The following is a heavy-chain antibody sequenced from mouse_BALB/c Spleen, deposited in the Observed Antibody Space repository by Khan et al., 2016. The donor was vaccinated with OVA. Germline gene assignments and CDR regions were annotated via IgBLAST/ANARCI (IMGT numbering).Heavy chain of an antibody. J-gene: IGHJ3*01. Sequence: EVQLQESGPSLVKPSQTLSLTCSVTGDSITSGYWNWIRKFPENKLEYMGYIIYTGYTYYNPSLQSRISITRLTSKNQYYLQLNSVTDEDTATYYCARSTYRYAFVYWGQGTLVTVSA. D-gene: IGHD2-12*01. V-gene: IGHV3-8*02. CDR1: GDSITSGY. CDR2: IIYTGYT. CDR3: ARSTYRYAFVY.